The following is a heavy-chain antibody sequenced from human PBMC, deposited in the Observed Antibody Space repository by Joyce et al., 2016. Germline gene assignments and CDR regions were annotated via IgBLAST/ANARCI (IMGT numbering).Heavy chain of an antibody. CDR2: IIPTLGTT. V-gene: IGHV1-69*11. CDR1: GGTFSRYA. Sequence: QVQLVQSGAEVKKPGSSVKVSCKVSGGTFSRYAIKWVRQAPGQGLEWMGGIIPTLGTTSHAQKFQGRVTITADESTSTAYKELSSLRSEDTGVYYCARARLPMIVLVDFQYWGQGTLVTVSS. D-gene: IGHD3-22*01. J-gene: IGHJ1*01. CDR3: ARARLPMIVLVDFQY.